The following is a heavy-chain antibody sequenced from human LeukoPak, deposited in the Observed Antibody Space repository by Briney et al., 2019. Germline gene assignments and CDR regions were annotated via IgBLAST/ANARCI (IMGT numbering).Heavy chain of an antibody. D-gene: IGHD3-10*01. CDR2: IYHSGST. CDR1: GGSISSAGYS. J-gene: IGHJ5*02. CDR3: ARSKSWIRPNGEWNWFDP. Sequence: PSETLSPTCAVSGGSISSAGYSWSWIRQPPGKGLEWIGYIYHSGSTYYNPSLKSRITISIDRSENQFSLRLSCVTAADTAIYYCARSKSWIRPNGEWNWFDPWGQGTLVTVSS. V-gene: IGHV4-30-2*01.